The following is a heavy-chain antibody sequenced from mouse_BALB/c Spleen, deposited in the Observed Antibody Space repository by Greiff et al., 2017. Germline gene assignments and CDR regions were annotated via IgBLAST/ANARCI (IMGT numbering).Heavy chain of an antibody. J-gene: IGHJ1*01. CDR1: GFNIKDTY. D-gene: IGHD1-1*01. Sequence: EVQLQQSGAELVKPGASVKLSCTASGFNIKDTYMHWVKQRPEQGLEWIGRIDPANGNTKYDPRFQGKATITADTSSNTAYLQLSSLTSEDTAVYYCARPYYGSSYRYFDVWGAGTTVTVSS. V-gene: IGHV14-3*02. CDR3: ARPYYGSSYRYFDV. CDR2: IDPANGNT.